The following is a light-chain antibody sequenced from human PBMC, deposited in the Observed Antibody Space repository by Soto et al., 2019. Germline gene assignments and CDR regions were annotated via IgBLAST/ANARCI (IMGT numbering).Light chain of an antibody. CDR2: QDS. Sequence: SYELTQPPSVSVSPGQTASITCSGDKLGDKYACWYQQKPGQSPVLVIYQDSKRPSGIPERFSSSNSGNTATLTISGTQAMEEADYYCQAWDSSTVVFGGGTKVTVL. CDR1: KLGDKY. CDR3: QAWDSSTVV. J-gene: IGLJ2*01. V-gene: IGLV3-1*01.